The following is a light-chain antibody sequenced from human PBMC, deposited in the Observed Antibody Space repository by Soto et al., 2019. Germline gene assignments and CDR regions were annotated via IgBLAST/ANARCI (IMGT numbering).Light chain of an antibody. CDR1: QSVSSSY. CDR3: HQYDSSPLT. Sequence: EIVLTQSPGTLSLSPGERANLSCRASQSVSSSYLAWYQQKPGQAPRLLIYGASSRATGIPDMFSGSGSGTDFTLNISRLEPEDFAVYYCHQYDSSPLTFGGGTKVEIK. V-gene: IGKV3-20*01. J-gene: IGKJ4*01. CDR2: GAS.